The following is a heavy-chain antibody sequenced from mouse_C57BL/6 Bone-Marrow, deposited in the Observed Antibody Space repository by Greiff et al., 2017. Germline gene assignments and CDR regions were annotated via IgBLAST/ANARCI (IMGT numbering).Heavy chain of an antibody. J-gene: IGHJ3*01. V-gene: IGHV1-85*01. CDR2: IYPGDGST. Sequence: VQLQQSGPELVKPGASVKLSCKASGYTFTSYDINWVKQRPGQGLEWIGWIYPGDGSTKYNEKFKGKATLTVDTSSSTAYMELHSLSSEDSAVYFCAREGVYDGYDWVAYWGQGTLVTASA. CDR3: AREGVYDGYDWVAY. CDR1: GYTFTSYD. D-gene: IGHD2-3*01.